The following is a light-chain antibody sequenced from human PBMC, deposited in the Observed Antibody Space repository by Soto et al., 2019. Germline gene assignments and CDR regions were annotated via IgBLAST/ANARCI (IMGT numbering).Light chain of an antibody. Sequence: EIVLTQSPGTLSLSPGERATLSCRASQSVSSYLAWYQQKPGQSPRLLIYDASNRASGVPARFSGSGSGTDFTLTISDLEPADFGLYYCQQRLNWPPGFGQGTRWIS. CDR1: QSVSSY. CDR3: QQRLNWPPG. CDR2: DAS. J-gene: IGKJ1*01. V-gene: IGKV3-11*01.